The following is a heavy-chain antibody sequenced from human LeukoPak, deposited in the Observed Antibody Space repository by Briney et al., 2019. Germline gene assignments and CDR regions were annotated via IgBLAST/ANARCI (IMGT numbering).Heavy chain of an antibody. CDR3: ARDFWGRLVRYFDY. J-gene: IGHJ4*02. CDR2: IKQDGSEK. V-gene: IGHV3-7*01. D-gene: IGHD3-9*01. CDR1: GFTFSSYW. Sequence: PGGSLRLSCAASGFTFSSYWMSWVRQAPGKGLEWVANIKQDGSEKYYVDSVKGRFTISRDNAKNSLYLQMNSLRAEDTAVYYCARDFWGRLVRYFDYWGQGTLVTVSS.